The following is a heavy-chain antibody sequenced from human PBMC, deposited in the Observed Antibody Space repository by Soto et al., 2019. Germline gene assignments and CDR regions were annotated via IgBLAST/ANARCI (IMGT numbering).Heavy chain of an antibody. D-gene: IGHD3-22*01. J-gene: IGHJ4*02. Sequence: EVQLVQSGAEVKKPGESLRISCQGSGYSFTSYWIAWVRQMPGKGLEWMGIIYPGDSDTRYSPSFQGQVTISADKSSTTAYLQWSSLKASDTAMYYCARPMIVVVNIQYSPSYFDYWGQGALVTVSS. CDR3: ARPMIVVVNIQYSPSYFDY. CDR2: IYPGDSDT. V-gene: IGHV5-51*03. CDR1: GYSFTSYW.